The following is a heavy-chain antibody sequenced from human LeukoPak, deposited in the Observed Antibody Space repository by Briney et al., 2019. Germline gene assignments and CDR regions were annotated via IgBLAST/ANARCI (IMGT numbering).Heavy chain of an antibody. Sequence: SXGSLXLXCAASGFTFSSYGMHWVRQAPGKGLEWVAFIRYDGSNKYYADSVKGRFTICRDNSKNTVYLKMNSLRAEDTDVYYCAKXEEASGTYXXFDYWGQGXLVTVSS. V-gene: IGHV3-30*02. CDR2: IRYDGSNK. CDR3: AKXEEASGTYXXFDY. D-gene: IGHD1-26*01. J-gene: IGHJ4*02. CDR1: GFTFSSYG.